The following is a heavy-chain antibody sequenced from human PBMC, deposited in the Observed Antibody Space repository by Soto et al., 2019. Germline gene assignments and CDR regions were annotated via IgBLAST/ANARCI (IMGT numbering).Heavy chain of an antibody. Sequence: QVRLVQSGAEVKKPGASVKVSCKVSGYTLNEVAMHWVRQAPGKGLEWLGGFDPDEAETIYAQHFQGRVTMTEDTSTDTVVMELCILRFENTALYVWTTCHGGYRFYHWGQGTLVTVSS. V-gene: IGHV1-24*01. CDR3: TTCHGGYRFYH. D-gene: IGHD4-17*01. CDR2: FDPDEAET. CDR1: GYTLNEVA. J-gene: IGHJ5*02.